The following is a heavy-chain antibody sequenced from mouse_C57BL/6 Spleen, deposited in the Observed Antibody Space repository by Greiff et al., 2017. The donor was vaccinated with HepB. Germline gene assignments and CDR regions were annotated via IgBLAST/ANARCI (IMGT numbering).Heavy chain of an antibody. CDR3: ARQDSSGYVGY. V-gene: IGHV5-6*01. CDR1: GFTFSSYG. CDR2: ISSGGSYT. J-gene: IGHJ2*01. D-gene: IGHD3-2*02. Sequence: EVKLMESGGDLVKPGGSLKLSCAASGFTFSSYGMSWVRQTPDKRLEWVATISSGGSYTYYPDSVKGRFTISRDNAKNTLYLQMSSLKSEDTAMYYCARQDSSGYVGYWGQGTTLTVSS.